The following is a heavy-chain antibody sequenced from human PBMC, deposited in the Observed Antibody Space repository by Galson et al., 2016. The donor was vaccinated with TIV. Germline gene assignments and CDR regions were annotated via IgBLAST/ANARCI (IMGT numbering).Heavy chain of an antibody. D-gene: IGHD5-12*01. Sequence: ETLSLTCDISGGSNTTCSYCWGWIRQPPGKGLAWLGSFYNGGTYYNPSLKSRLTLSVDTSKNQFPLRLRSVTAAETAVYYCARITRGDSGYGFRGRMKAVDYWGPGIMVTVSS. CDR2: FYNGGT. CDR3: ARITRGDSGYGFRGRMKAVDY. V-gene: IGHV4-39*06. CDR1: GGSNTTCSYC. J-gene: IGHJ4*02.